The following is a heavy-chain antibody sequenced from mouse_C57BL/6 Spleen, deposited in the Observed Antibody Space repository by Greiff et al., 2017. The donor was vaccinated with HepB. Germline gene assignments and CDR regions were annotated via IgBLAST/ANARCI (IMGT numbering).Heavy chain of an antibody. J-gene: IGHJ4*01. Sequence: QVQLQQPGAELVRPGTSVKLSCKASGYTFTSYWMHWVKQRPGQGLEWIGVIDPSDSYTNYNQKFKGKATLTVDTSSSTAYMQLSSLTSEDSAVYYCARWGYDDGYAMHYWGQGTSVTVSS. CDR2: IDPSDSYT. CDR3: ARWGYDDGYAMHY. V-gene: IGHV1-59*01. CDR1: GYTFTSYW. D-gene: IGHD2-2*01.